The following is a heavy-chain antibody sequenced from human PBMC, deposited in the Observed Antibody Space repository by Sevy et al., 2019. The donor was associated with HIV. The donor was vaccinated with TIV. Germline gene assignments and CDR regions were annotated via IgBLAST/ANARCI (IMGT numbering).Heavy chain of an antibody. D-gene: IGHD2-15*01. Sequence: GGSLRLSCAVSGFTFSSYGMHWVRQAPGKGLEWVAVVSYDGSHKYYGKSVKGRFTISRDNSKNTVSLQMNSLRDEDTAVYYCAKGSRATGSAFDVWGQGTIVTVSS. CDR1: GFTFSSYG. CDR3: AKGSRATGSAFDV. V-gene: IGHV3-30*18. J-gene: IGHJ3*01. CDR2: VSYDGSHK.